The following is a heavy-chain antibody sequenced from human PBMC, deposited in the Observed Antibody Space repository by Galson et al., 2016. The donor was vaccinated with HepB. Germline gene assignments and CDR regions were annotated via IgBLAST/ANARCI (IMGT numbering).Heavy chain of an antibody. CDR3: AREGIPVFGVVRHAFDI. CDR1: GFTFSSYG. D-gene: IGHD3-3*01. CDR2: TRNDGSNT. Sequence: SLRPSCAASGFTFSSYGMLWVRQAPGKGLEWVAVTRNDGSNTYYAGSLKGRFPISRDQSKNTLYLQVNCMRAEDTAVYYCAREGIPVFGVVRHAFDIWGQGTMVTVSS. V-gene: IGHV3-33*01. J-gene: IGHJ3*02.